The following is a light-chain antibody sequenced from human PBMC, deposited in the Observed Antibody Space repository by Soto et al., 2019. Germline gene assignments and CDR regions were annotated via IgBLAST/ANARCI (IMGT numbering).Light chain of an antibody. V-gene: IGLV1-51*02. CDR3: GTWDSSLSAYV. J-gene: IGLJ1*01. Sequence: QSALTQPPSVSGAPGQRVTISCSGSSSSIGSYFVFWYQHLPGTAPKLLIYRNNERPPGVPDRFSGSKSGTSATLGITGLQTGDEADYYCGTWDSSLSAYVFGTGTKVTVL. CDR2: RNN. CDR1: SSSIGSYF.